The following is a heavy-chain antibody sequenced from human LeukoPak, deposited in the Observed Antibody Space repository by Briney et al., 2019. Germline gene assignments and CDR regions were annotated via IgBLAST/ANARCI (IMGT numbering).Heavy chain of an antibody. V-gene: IGHV1-2*02. J-gene: IGHJ5*02. CDR1: GYTFTGYY. CDR2: INPNSGGT. Sequence: ASVKVSCKASGYTFTGYYMHWVRQAPGQGLEWMGWINPNSGGTNYAQKFQGRVTMTRDTSISTAYMELSRLRSDDTAVYYCARPYHDILTGYYEGEDWFDPWGQGTLVTVSS. D-gene: IGHD3-9*01. CDR3: ARPYHDILTGYYEGEDWFDP.